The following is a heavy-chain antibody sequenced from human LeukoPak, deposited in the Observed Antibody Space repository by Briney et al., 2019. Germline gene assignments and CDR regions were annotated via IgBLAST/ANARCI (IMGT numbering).Heavy chain of an antibody. CDR3: ARTYDLISGELDDY. V-gene: IGHV1-46*01. D-gene: IGHD1-26*01. CDR2: INPRSGSA. Sequence: ASVKVSCEASGYIFTSYYLHWVRQAPGQGLEWMGVINPRSGSATYAEKFQGRVTLTRDTSTSTVYMELSSLRSEDTAVFYCARTYDLISGELDDYWGQGTLVTVSS. CDR1: GYIFTSYY. J-gene: IGHJ4*02.